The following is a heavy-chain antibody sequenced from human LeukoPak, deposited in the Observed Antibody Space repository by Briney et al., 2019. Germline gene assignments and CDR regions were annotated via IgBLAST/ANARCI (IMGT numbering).Heavy chain of an antibody. Sequence: GGSLRLSCAASGFTFSSYSMNWVRQAPGKGLEWVSYISSSSSTIYYADSVKGRFTISRDNAKNSLYLQMNSLGAEDTAAYYCARGRYSGYDDYWGQGTLVTVSS. CDR3: ARGRYSGYDDY. D-gene: IGHD5-12*01. J-gene: IGHJ4*02. CDR2: ISSSSSTI. V-gene: IGHV3-48*01. CDR1: GFTFSSYS.